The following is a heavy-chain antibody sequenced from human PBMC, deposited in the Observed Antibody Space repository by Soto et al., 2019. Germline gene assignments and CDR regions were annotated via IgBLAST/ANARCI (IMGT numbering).Heavy chain of an antibody. Sequence: EVQLVESGGGLVQPGRSLRLSCAASGFTFDDYAMHWVRQAPGKGLEWVSGISWNSGSIGYADSVKGRFTISRDNAKNSLYLQMNSLRAEDTALYYCANDIDHKGGSFDYWGQETLVTVSS. J-gene: IGHJ4*02. D-gene: IGHD3-16*01. CDR1: GFTFDDYA. CDR3: ANDIDHKGGSFDY. V-gene: IGHV3-9*01. CDR2: ISWNSGSI.